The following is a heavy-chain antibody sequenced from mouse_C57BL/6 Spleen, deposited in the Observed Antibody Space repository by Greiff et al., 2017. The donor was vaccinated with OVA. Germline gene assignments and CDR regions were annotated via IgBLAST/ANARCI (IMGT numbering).Heavy chain of an antibody. Sequence: EVQRVESGGDLVKPGGSLKLSCAASGFTFSSYGMSWVRQTPDKRLEWVATISSGGSYTYYPDSVKGRFTISRDNAKNTLYLQMSSLKSEDTAMYYCARHEEITTVVADWYFDVWGTGTTVTVSS. CDR1: GFTFSSYG. D-gene: IGHD1-1*01. CDR3: ARHEEITTVVADWYFDV. V-gene: IGHV5-6*01. CDR2: ISSGGSYT. J-gene: IGHJ1*03.